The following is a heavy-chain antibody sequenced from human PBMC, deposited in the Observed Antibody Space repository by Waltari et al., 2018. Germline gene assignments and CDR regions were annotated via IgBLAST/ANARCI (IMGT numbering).Heavy chain of an antibody. CDR1: GFTFSSYE. J-gene: IGHJ4*02. D-gene: IGHD3-22*01. V-gene: IGHV3-48*03. CDR3: ARDGPEYYYDSSGYWG. CDR2: ISSSGSTI. Sequence: EVQLVESGGGLVQPGGSLRLSCAASGFTFSSYEMNWVRQAPGKGLEWVSYISSSGSTIYYADSVKGRCTISRDNAKNSLYRQMNSLRAEDTAVYYWARDGPEYYYDSSGYWGWGQGTLVTVSS.